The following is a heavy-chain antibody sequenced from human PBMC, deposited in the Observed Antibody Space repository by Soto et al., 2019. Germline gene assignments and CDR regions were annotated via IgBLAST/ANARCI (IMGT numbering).Heavy chain of an antibody. Sequence: SETLSLTCTVSGGSISSYYWSWIRQPPGKGLEWIGYIYYSGSTNYNPSLKSRVTISVDTSKNQFSLKLSSVTAADTAVYYCARGGRVYAILHAFDIWGQGAMVTVSS. CDR1: GGSISSYY. D-gene: IGHD2-8*01. CDR3: ARGGRVYAILHAFDI. V-gene: IGHV4-59*01. CDR2: IYYSGST. J-gene: IGHJ3*02.